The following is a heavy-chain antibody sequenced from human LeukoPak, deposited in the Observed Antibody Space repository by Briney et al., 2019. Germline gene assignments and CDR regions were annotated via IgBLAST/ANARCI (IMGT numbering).Heavy chain of an antibody. CDR1: GGSISSYY. V-gene: IGHV4-59*01. J-gene: IGHJ4*02. D-gene: IGHD3-3*01. CDR2: IYYSGST. CDR3: ARVQDDYEYRSGYYSIRHFFDY. Sequence: SETLSLTCTVSGGSISSYYWSWIRQPPGKGLEWIGYIYYSGSTNYNPSLKSRVTISVDTSKNQFSLNLSSVTAADTAVYYCARVQDDYEYRSGYYSIRHFFDYWGQGTLVSVSS.